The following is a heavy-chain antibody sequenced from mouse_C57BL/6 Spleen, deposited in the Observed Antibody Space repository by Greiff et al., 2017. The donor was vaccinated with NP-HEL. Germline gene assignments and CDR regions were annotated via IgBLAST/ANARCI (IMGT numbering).Heavy chain of an antibody. CDR3: ARARYYGYAMDY. V-gene: IGHV5-17*01. Sequence: EVNVVESGGGLVKPGGSLKLSCAASGFTFSDYGMHWVRQAPEKGLEWVAYISSGSSTIYYADTVKGRFTISRDNAKNTLFLQMTSLRSEDTAMYYCARARYYGYAMDYWGQGTSVTVSS. D-gene: IGHD1-1*01. CDR1: GFTFSDYG. J-gene: IGHJ4*01. CDR2: ISSGSSTI.